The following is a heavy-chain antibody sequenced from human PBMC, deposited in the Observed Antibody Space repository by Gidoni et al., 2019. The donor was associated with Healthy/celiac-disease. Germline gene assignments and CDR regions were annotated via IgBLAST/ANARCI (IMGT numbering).Heavy chain of an antibody. D-gene: IGHD4-17*01. Sequence: EVQLLESGGGLVQPGGSLRLSCVASGFTFSSYPMSWVRQAPGKGLEWVSAISGSGGSTYYADSVKGRFTISRDNSKNTLYLQMNSLRAEDTAVYYCATRGVTTMFDFDYWGQGTLVTVSS. CDR3: ATRGVTTMFDFDY. J-gene: IGHJ4*02. CDR2: ISGSGGST. V-gene: IGHV3-23*01. CDR1: GFTFSSYP.